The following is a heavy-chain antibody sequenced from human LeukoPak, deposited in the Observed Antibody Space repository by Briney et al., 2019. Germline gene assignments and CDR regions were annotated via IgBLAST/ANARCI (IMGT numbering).Heavy chain of an antibody. D-gene: IGHD4-23*01. CDR3: ARPRAGGTGLSSFDY. Sequence: GESLKISCKISGYSFTNYWIGWVRQMPGKGLEWMGIIYPGDSDTRYSPSLQGQVTISADKSISTAYLQWSSLKASDTAIYYCARPRAGGTGLSSFDYWGQGTLVTVSS. J-gene: IGHJ4*02. CDR2: IYPGDSDT. CDR1: GYSFTNYW. V-gene: IGHV5-51*01.